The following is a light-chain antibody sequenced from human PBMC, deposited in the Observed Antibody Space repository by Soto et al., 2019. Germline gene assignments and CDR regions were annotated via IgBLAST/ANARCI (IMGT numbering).Light chain of an antibody. CDR2: GTS. V-gene: IGKV3-15*01. Sequence: EIVMTQSPATLSVSPGERATLFCRASQSISSNLAWYQHKAGQAPRLLIYGTSTRATGIAARFSGSGSGTEFTLTISSLQSEDFGIYYCQQYNNWPPLTFGGGTKVEIK. CDR1: QSISSN. J-gene: IGKJ4*01. CDR3: QQYNNWPPLT.